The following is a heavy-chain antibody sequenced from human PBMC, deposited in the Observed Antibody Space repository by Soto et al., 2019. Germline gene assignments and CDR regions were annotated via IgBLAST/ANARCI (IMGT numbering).Heavy chain of an antibody. CDR2: IIPILGIA. V-gene: IGHV1-69*04. Sequence: SVKVSCKASGGTFSSYTISWVRQAPGQGLEWMGRIIPILGIANYAQKFQGRVTITADKSTSTAYMELSSLRSEDTAVYHCARDRFPYYYDSSGPYDYWGQGTLVTVSS. J-gene: IGHJ4*02. CDR3: ARDRFPYYYDSSGPYDY. D-gene: IGHD3-22*01. CDR1: GGTFSSYT.